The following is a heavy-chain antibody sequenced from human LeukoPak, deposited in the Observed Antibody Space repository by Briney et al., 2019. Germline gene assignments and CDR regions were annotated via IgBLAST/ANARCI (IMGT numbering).Heavy chain of an antibody. V-gene: IGHV5-51*01. CDR1: GYTFTNYW. CDR2: VYPGDSDT. D-gene: IGHD4-23*01. Sequence: GESLKISCKGSGYTFTNYWIHWVRQMPGKGLEWMRNVYPGDSDTRYSPSFQGQVTISADKSITTTYLQWNSLKASDTAIYYCARQLDYGGFGAFGIWGQGTMVTVSS. CDR3: ARQLDYGGFGAFGI. J-gene: IGHJ3*02.